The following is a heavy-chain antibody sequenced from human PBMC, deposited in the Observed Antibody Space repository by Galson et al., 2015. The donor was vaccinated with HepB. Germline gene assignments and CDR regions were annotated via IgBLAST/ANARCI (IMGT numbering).Heavy chain of an antibody. J-gene: IGHJ5*02. D-gene: IGHD2-2*01. CDR2: AYLGGTT. CDR1: GFSLSTSGVG. CDR3: ARRRGDTSMFDP. Sequence: LVKPTQTLTLTCTFSGFSLSTSGVGVDWIRQPPGRGLEWIGNAYLGGTTYYNSSLKSRVTISIDTSKNQLSLRLTSVTAADTAVYYCARRRGDTSMFDPWGQGTLVTVSS. V-gene: IGHV4-39*01.